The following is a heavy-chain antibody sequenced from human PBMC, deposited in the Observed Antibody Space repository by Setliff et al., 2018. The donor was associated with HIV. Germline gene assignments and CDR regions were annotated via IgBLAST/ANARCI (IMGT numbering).Heavy chain of an antibody. D-gene: IGHD3-3*01. CDR3: ARGSPLQFLELDFEY. CDR2: INPNRGHT. V-gene: IGHV1-2*04. J-gene: IGHJ4*02. CDR1: GYTFTGYY. Sequence: ASVKVSCKASGYTFTGYYMHWVRQAPGQGLEWMGWINPNRGHTNYAQKFQGWVIMTRDTSISTAHMELSRLRSDDTAVYYCARGSPLQFLELDFEYWGQGTLVTVSS.